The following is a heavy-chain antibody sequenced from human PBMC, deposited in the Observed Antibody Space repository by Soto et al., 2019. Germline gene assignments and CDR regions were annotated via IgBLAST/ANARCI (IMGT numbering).Heavy chain of an antibody. D-gene: IGHD6-19*01. CDR1: GYTLTELS. J-gene: IGHJ5*02. V-gene: IGHV1-24*01. Sequence: ASVKVSCKVSGYTLTELSMHWVRQAPGKGLEWMGGFDPEDGETIYAQKFQGRVTMTEDTSTDTAYMELSSLRSEDTAVYYCATGGSGWSLHNWFDPWGQGTLVTVSS. CDR2: FDPEDGET. CDR3: ATGGSGWSLHNWFDP.